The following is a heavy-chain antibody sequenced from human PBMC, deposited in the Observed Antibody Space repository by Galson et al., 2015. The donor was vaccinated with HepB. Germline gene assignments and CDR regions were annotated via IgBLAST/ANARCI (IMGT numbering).Heavy chain of an antibody. CDR2: ISYDGSNK. D-gene: IGHD5-24*01. V-gene: IGHV3-30-3*01. CDR3: ARDTRPRDGYTNFDY. J-gene: IGHJ4*02. CDR1: GFTFSSYA. Sequence: SLRLSCAASGFTFSSYAMHWVRQAPGRGLEWVAVISYDGSNKYYADSEKGRFTISRDNSKNTLYLQMNSLRAEDTAVYYCARDTRPRDGYTNFDYWGQGTLVTVSS.